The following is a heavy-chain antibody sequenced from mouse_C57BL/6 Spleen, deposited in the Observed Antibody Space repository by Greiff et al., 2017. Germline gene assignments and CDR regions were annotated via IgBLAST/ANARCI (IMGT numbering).Heavy chain of an antibody. Sequence: QVQLKQSGAELVKPGASVKISCKASGYAFSSSWLNWVKQRPGKGLEGSGQIYPGDGDTNYHGKFKGKATLTADKSSSTAYMQLSSLASEDSAVYFCARDVTNFDYWGQGTTLTVSS. CDR1: GYAFSSSW. J-gene: IGHJ2*01. CDR2: IYPGDGDT. D-gene: IGHD2-13*01. V-gene: IGHV1-80*01. CDR3: ARDVTNFDY.